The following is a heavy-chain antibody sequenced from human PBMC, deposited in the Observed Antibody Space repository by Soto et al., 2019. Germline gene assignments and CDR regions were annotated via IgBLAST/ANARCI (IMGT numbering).Heavy chain of an antibody. CDR2: IYYSGST. Sequence: SETLSLTCTVSVGSISSSSYYWGWILQPPGKGLEWIGSIYYSGSTYYNPSLKTRVTISVDTSKNQFSLKLSSVTAADTAVYYCASLGRTTLHYSYGMDVWGQGTTVTVSS. D-gene: IGHD2-15*01. CDR1: VGSISSSSYY. J-gene: IGHJ6*02. V-gene: IGHV4-39*01. CDR3: ASLGRTTLHYSYGMDV.